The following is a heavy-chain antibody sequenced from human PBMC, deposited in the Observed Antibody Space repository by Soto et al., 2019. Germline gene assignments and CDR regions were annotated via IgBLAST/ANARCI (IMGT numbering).Heavy chain of an antibody. CDR2: IYWNDDK. Sequence: SGPTLVNPTQTLTLTCTFSGFSLSTSGVGVGWIRQPPGKALEWLALIYWNDDKRYSPSLKSRLTITKDTSKNQVVLTMTNMDPVDTATYYCAHVKTYYYDSSGLNWFDPWGQGTLVTVLL. V-gene: IGHV2-5*01. J-gene: IGHJ5*02. D-gene: IGHD3-22*01. CDR3: AHVKTYYYDSSGLNWFDP. CDR1: GFSLSTSGVG.